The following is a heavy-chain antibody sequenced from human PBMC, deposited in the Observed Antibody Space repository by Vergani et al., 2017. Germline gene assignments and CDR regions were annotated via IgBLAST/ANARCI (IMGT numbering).Heavy chain of an antibody. CDR1: GYTFSNYY. CDR2: INPSGGHT. D-gene: IGHD3-9*01. V-gene: IGHV1-46*03. J-gene: IGHJ4*02. Sequence: QVQVVQSGAEVKKSGASVKVSCKTSGYTFSNYYMHWVRQAPGQGLEWMGIINPSGGHTTYAQKFQGRVTMTRDTSTSKVYMELSSLRSEDTAIYYCARGDYGILTGYRYWGQGTLVTVSA. CDR3: ARGDYGILTGYRY.